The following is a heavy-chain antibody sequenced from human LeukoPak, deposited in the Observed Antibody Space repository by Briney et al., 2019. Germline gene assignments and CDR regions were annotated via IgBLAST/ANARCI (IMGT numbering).Heavy chain of an antibody. CDR2: IYYSGST. J-gene: IGHJ4*02. Sequence: SETLSLTCTVPGDSINRGGYYWSLIRQHPGKGLEWIGNIYYSGSTYYNPSLKSRVTISVDTSMNQFSLKLHSVTAADTAVYYCAREVLNWVLDYWGQGTLVIVSS. CDR1: GDSINRGGYY. D-gene: IGHD7-27*01. V-gene: IGHV4-31*03. CDR3: AREVLNWVLDY.